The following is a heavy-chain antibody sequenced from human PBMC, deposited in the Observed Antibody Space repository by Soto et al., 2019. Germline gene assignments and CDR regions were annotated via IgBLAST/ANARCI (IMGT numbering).Heavy chain of an antibody. V-gene: IGHV4-28*01. J-gene: IGHJ4*02. D-gene: IGHD1-26*01. CDR1: GYSISSSNW. CDR2: IYYSGTT. CDR3: AKRETKGPIDY. Sequence: SETLSLTCAVSGYSISSSNWWGWIRQPPGKGLEWIGYIYYSGTTYYNPSLKSRVTMSVDTSKNQFSLKLTSVTAVDTAVYYRAKRETKGPIDYWGQETLVTVS.